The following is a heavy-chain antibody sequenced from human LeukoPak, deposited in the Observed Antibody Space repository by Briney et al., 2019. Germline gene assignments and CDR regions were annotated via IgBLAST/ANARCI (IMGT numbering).Heavy chain of an antibody. CDR1: GFTFSDYY. CDR3: ARTFVSGDGYKVGYFDY. CDR2: IYPNGNI. J-gene: IGHJ4*02. Sequence: PGGSLRLSCAASGFTFSDYYMSWIRQAPGKGLEWVSLIYPNGNIYYADSVKGRFTISRDNSKNTLFLQMNSLRAEDTAIYYCARTFVSGDGYKVGYFDYWGQGTLVTVSS. V-gene: IGHV3-53*01. D-gene: IGHD5-24*01.